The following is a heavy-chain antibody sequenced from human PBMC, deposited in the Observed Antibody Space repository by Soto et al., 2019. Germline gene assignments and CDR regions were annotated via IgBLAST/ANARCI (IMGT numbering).Heavy chain of an antibody. CDR2: IYYSGST. V-gene: IGHV4-31*03. D-gene: IGHD4-17*01. CDR3: ARARISTVTTYHYFDY. CDR1: GGSISSGGSY. Sequence: TLSLTCTVSGGSISSGGSYWSWIRQHPGKGLEWIGYIYYSGSTYYNPSLKSRVTISVDTSKNQFSLKLSSVAAADTAVYYCARARISTVTTYHYFDYWGQGTLVTVSS. J-gene: IGHJ4*02.